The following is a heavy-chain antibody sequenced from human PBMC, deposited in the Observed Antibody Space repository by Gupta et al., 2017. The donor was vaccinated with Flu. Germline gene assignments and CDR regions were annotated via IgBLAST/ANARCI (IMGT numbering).Heavy chain of an antibody. Sequence: EVQLVESGGGLVKPGGSLRLSCAASGFTFSSYSMNWVRQAPGKGLEWVSSISSSSSYVYYATSVKGRFTISRDNAKNSRYLQMNSLRAEDTAVYYCASGELGYCSSTSCSRYYFDYWGQGTLVTVSS. D-gene: IGHD2-2*01. J-gene: IGHJ4*02. CDR3: ASGELGYCSSTSCSRYYFDY. CDR2: ISSSSSYV. V-gene: IGHV3-21*01. CDR1: GFTFSSYS.